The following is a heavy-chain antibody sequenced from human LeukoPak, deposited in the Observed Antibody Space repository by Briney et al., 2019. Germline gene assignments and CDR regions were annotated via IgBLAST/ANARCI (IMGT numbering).Heavy chain of an antibody. J-gene: IGHJ4*02. CDR1: GGSISSYY. V-gene: IGHV4-59*01. D-gene: IGHD5-18*01. CDR3: ARGLSGYNYGYYFDY. Sequence: SETLSLTCTVSGGSISSYYWNWIRQPPGKGLEWIGYIYYSGSTNYNPSLKSRVTISVDTSKNQFSLRLSSVTAADTAVYYCARGLSGYNYGYYFDYWGQGTLFTVSS. CDR2: IYYSGST.